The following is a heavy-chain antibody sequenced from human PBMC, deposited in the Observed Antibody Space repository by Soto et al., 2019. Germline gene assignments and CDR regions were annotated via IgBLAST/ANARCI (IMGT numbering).Heavy chain of an antibody. CDR1: GFAFSGYA. J-gene: IGHJ4*02. CDR3: EKAQTTNWYVAPTF. CDR2: IGGSGGPT. Sequence: EVQLLESGGGLVQPGGSLRLSCAASGFAFSGYAMNWVRQAPGKGLEWVSAIGGSGGPTYYADSVRGRFTISRDNSENMLYLQMNSLRAEDTAVYYCEKAQTTNWYVAPTFWGQGTLVTVSS. V-gene: IGHV3-23*01. D-gene: IGHD1-1*01.